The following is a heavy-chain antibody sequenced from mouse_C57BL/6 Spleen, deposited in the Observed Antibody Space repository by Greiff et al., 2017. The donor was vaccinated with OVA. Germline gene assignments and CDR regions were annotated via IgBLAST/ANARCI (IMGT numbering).Heavy chain of an antibody. D-gene: IGHD6-1*01. J-gene: IGHJ2*01. CDR1: GYTFTSYW. CDR2: IYPGSGST. Sequence: VKVVESGAELVKPGASVKLSCKASGYTFTSYWITWVKQRPGQGLEWIGAIYPGSGSTNYNEKFKSKATLTVDTSSSTAYMQLRSLTSEDSAFYYCALWDYWGQGTTLTVAS. CDR3: ALWDY. V-gene: IGHV1-55*01.